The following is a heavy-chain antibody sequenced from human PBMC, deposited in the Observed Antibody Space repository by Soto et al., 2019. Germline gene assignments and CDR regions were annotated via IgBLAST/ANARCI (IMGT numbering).Heavy chain of an antibody. Sequence: SETLSLTCTVSGGSISSSSYYWGWIRQPPGKGLEWIGSIYYSGSTYYNPSLKSRVTISVDTSKNQFSLKLSSVTAADTAVYYCARHDDFWSGYDHGMDVWGQGTTVTVSS. CDR3: ARHDDFWSGYDHGMDV. V-gene: IGHV4-39*01. J-gene: IGHJ6*02. CDR1: GGSISSSSYY. CDR2: IYYSGST. D-gene: IGHD3-3*01.